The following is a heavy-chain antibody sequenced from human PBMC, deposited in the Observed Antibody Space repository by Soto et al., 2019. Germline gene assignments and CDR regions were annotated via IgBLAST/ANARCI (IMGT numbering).Heavy chain of an antibody. CDR2: IYHSGST. CDR1: SGSISSSNW. CDR3: ARCSGYHSQWFGP. D-gene: IGHD5-12*01. Sequence: SETLSLTCAVSSGSISSSNWWSWVRQPPGKGLEWIGEIYHSGSTNYNPSLKSRVTISVDKSKNQFSLKLSSVTAADTAVYYCARCSGYHSQWFGPWGQGTLVTVGS. J-gene: IGHJ5*02. V-gene: IGHV4-4*02.